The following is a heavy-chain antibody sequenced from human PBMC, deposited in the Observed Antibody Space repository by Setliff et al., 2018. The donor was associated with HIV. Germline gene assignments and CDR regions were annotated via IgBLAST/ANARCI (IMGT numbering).Heavy chain of an antibody. CDR1: GYTFTGYF. CDR2: IIPNSAGT. V-gene: IGHV1-2*06. CDR3: ATKVYCTNGVCLDAFDI. J-gene: IGHJ3*02. Sequence: ASVKVSCKVSGYTFTGYFIHWVRQAPGQGLEWMGRIIPNSAGTNYAQKFQGRVTMTRDTSISTAYMELSRLRSDDTAVYYCATKVYCTNGVCLDAFDIWGQGTMVTVSS. D-gene: IGHD2-8*01.